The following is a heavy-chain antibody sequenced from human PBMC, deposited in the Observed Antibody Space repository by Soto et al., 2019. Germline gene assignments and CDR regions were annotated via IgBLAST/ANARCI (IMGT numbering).Heavy chain of an antibody. CDR3: AKGLGVGGPFDY. D-gene: IGHD3-3*01. CDR1: GFTFSSYG. V-gene: IGHV3-30*18. CDR2: ISYDGSNK. J-gene: IGHJ4*02. Sequence: VQLVESGGGVVQPGRSLRLSCAASGFTFSSYGMHWVRQAPGKGLEWVAVISYDGSNKYYADSVKGRFTISRDNSKNTLYLQMNSLRAEDTAVYYCAKGLGVGGPFDYWGQGTLVTVSS.